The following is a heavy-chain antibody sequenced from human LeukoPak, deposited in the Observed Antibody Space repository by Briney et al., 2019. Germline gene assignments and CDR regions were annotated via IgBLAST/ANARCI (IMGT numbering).Heavy chain of an antibody. J-gene: IGHJ4*02. CDR2: IYYSGST. D-gene: IGHD3-10*01. CDR3: ARKACSTYGSGSYCPFDY. CDR1: GGSISSYY. V-gene: IGHV4-59*01. Sequence: SETLSLTCTVSGGSISSYYWSWIRQPPGKGLEWIGYIYYSGSTNYNPSLKSRVTISVDTSKNQFSLKLSSVTAADTAVYYCARKACSTYGSGSYCPFDYWGQGTLVTVSS.